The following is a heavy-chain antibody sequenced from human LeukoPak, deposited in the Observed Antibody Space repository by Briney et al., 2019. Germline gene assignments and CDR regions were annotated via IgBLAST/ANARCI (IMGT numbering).Heavy chain of an antibody. Sequence: ASVKVSCKASGGAFSNHAISWVRQAPGQGLEWMGGIIPIFGTSNYAQKFQGRVTVTADESTSTAYMELSSLRSEDTAVYYCARMTGDTYYYYGMDVWGQGTTVTVSS. J-gene: IGHJ6*02. D-gene: IGHD7-27*01. CDR3: ARMTGDTYYYYGMDV. CDR1: GGAFSNHA. V-gene: IGHV1-69*13. CDR2: IIPIFGTS.